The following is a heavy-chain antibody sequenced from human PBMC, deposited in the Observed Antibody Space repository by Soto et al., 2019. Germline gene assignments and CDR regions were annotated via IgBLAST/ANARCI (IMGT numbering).Heavy chain of an antibody. CDR3: AKDASLWDV. V-gene: IGHV3-23*01. Sequence: EAQLLESGGGLVQPGGSLRLSCAASGLTFRSYGMTWVRQAPGKGLEWVSGIGGSGGSTYYADSVKGRFTISRDNSKNTLWLQMNSLRAEDTAVYYCAKDASLWDVWGQGTTVTVSS. CDR1: GLTFRSYG. D-gene: IGHD2-21*01. J-gene: IGHJ6*02. CDR2: IGGSGGST.